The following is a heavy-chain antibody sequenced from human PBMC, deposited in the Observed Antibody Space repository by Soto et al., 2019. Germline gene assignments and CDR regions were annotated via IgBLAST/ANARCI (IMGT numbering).Heavy chain of an antibody. CDR2: ISGAGGAT. V-gene: IGHV3-23*01. J-gene: IGHJ4*02. CDR3: AREHGTYASVGGDY. D-gene: IGHD1-26*01. Sequence: EVQLLESGGGLVQPGGSLRLSCAASGFTFSNYAMSWVRQAPGKGLEWVSTISGAGGATFYADSVKGRFTISRDNSKRTLLLQLHSLRGEDTAIYYCAREHGTYASVGGDYWGQGTLVTVSS. CDR1: GFTFSNYA.